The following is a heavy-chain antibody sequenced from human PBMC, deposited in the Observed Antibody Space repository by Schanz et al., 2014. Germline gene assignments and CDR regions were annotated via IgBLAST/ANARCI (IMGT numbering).Heavy chain of an antibody. V-gene: IGHV1-18*01. CDR3: ARDQSPYTNSSDVRYFDY. D-gene: IGHD6-6*01. CDR2: ISPYNGNT. CDR1: GYTFTAYG. Sequence: VQSVHSGTEVQKLGASVKVSCQTSGYTFTAYGISWVRQAPGQGLEWMGWISPYNGNTNYAQKFQGRVTMTADTSTSTAYMDLRSLRSDDTAVYYCARDQSPYTNSSDVRYFDYWGQGSLVAVSS. J-gene: IGHJ4*02.